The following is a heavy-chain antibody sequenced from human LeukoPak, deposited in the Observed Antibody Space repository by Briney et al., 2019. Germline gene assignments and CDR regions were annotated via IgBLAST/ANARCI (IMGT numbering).Heavy chain of an antibody. CDR2: ISYDGSNK. J-gene: IGHJ4*02. D-gene: IGHD6-6*01. V-gene: IGHV3-30*18. Sequence: GGSLRLSCAASGFTFSSYAMHWVRQAPGKGLEWVAVISYDGSNKYYADSVKGRFTISRDNSKNTLYLQMNSLRAEDTAVYYCAKDSLSSAGYFDYWGQGTLVTVSS. CDR3: AKDSLSSAGYFDY. CDR1: GFTFSSYA.